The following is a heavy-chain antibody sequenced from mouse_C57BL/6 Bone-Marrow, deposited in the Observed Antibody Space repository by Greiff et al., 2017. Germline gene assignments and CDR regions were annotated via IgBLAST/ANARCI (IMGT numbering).Heavy chain of an antibody. J-gene: IGHJ4*01. CDR3: ARSGDYDVRDYAMDY. Sequence: QVQLQQPGAELVMPGASVKLSCKASGYTLTSYWMHWVKQRPGQGLEWIGEIDPSDSYTNYSQKFKGKSTLTVDKSSSTAYMQLSSLTSEDSAVYYCARSGDYDVRDYAMDYWGQGTSVTVSS. CDR2: IDPSDSYT. D-gene: IGHD2-4*01. CDR1: GYTLTSYW. V-gene: IGHV1-69*01.